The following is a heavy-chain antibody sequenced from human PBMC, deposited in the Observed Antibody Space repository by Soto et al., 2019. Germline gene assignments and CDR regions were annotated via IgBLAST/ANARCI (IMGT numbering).Heavy chain of an antibody. CDR3: ARVAYYYDSSGYYPEY. V-gene: IGHV4-59*01. J-gene: IGHJ4*02. CDR2: IYYSGST. Sequence: SETLSLTCTVSGGSISSYYWSWIRQPPGKGLEWIGYIYYSGSTNYNPSLKSRVTISVDTSKNQFSLKLSSVTAADTAVYYCARVAYYYDSSGYYPEYWGQGTLVTVSS. CDR1: GGSISSYY. D-gene: IGHD3-22*01.